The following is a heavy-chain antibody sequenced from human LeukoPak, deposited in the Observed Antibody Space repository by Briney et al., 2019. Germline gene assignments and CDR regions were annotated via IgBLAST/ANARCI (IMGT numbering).Heavy chain of an antibody. V-gene: IGHV4-34*01. J-gene: IGHJ6*03. D-gene: IGHD5-18*01. Sequence: PSETLSLTCAVYGGSFSGYYWSWIRQPPGKGLEWIGEIKHSGSTNYNPSLKSRVTISVDTSKNQFSLKLSSVTAADTAVYYCARGSGYSYGWGYYYYYYMDVWGKGTTVTVSS. CDR1: GGSFSGYY. CDR2: IKHSGST. CDR3: ARGSGYSYGWGYYYYYYMDV.